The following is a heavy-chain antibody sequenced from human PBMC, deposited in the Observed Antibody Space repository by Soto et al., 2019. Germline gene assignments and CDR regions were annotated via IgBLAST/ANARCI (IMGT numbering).Heavy chain of an antibody. CDR3: ARGRYLDY. V-gene: IGHV1-18*01. CDR2: ISAYNANT. CDR1: GYTFTTYG. D-gene: IGHD1-26*01. Sequence: QVHLVQSGAEVKKPGASVKVSCKASGYTFTTYGIAWVRQAPGQGLEWMGWISAYNANTDYAQRLQGRVTITTDTSTSTAHMELRSLRSGDTAVYYCARGRYLDYWGQGTLVTVSS. J-gene: IGHJ4*02.